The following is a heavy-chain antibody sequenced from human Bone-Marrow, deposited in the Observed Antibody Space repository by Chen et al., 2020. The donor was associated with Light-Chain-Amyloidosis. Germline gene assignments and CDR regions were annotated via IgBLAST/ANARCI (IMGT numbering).Heavy chain of an antibody. D-gene: IGHD3-3*01. V-gene: IGHV3-30*04. CDR2: ISYDEITV. CDR3: AREISGYDEGIDFGMAV. J-gene: IGHJ6*02. Sequence: QVKLVESGGGVVQPGRSLRLSCEVSGFTFSRYSMHRVRQAPGKGVEWVAVISYDEITVYYADCVRGRFFISRDSSKNTLYLQMSSLRPEDTAVYYCAREISGYDEGIDFGMAVWGQGTTVTVSS. CDR1: GFTFSRYS.